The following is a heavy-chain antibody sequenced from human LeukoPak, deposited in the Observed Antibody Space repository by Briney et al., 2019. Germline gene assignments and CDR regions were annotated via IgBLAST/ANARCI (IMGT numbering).Heavy chain of an antibody. J-gene: IGHJ4*02. D-gene: IGHD6-13*01. CDR1: SRSLSSFY. V-gene: IGHV4-59*01. CDR2: LYHAGTS. CDR3: TREKLSAGPHFEH. Sequence: SDPLSLPCALYSRSLSSFYGRWIPDPRGRRRVAIGDLYHAGTSMYNPSRKSRVAVSVDASKSQFSLRLTSVTAADTAIYYWTREKLSAGPHFEHWGRGLLVSVSS.